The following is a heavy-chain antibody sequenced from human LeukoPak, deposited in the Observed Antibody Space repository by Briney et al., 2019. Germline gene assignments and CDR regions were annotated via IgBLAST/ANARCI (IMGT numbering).Heavy chain of an antibody. J-gene: IGHJ5*02. CDR3: ATVRRFLEPAHNWFDP. CDR2: LYYTGST. CDR1: GGSISRSSYY. D-gene: IGHD3-3*01. Sequence: SETLSLTCSVSGGSISRSSYYWGWIRQPPGKGLEWVASLYYTGSTYYNPSLKSRVTISVDSSKNQFSLKLSSVTAADTAVYCCATVRRFLEPAHNWFDPWGQGTLVTVSS. V-gene: IGHV4-39*07.